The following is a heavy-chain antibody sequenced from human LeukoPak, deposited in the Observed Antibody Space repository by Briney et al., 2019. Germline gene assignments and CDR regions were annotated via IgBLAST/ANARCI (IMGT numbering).Heavy chain of an antibody. CDR1: GFTFSSYG. D-gene: IGHD4-17*01. CDR3: AKDPVTDKNYYFDY. CDR2: IRYDGSNK. Sequence: GGSLRLSCAASGFTFSSYGMHWVRQAPGKGLEWVAFIRYDGSNKYYADSVKGRFTISRDNSKNTLYLQMNSLRAEDTAVYYCAKDPVTDKNYYFDYWGQGTLVTVSS. V-gene: IGHV3-30*02. J-gene: IGHJ4*02.